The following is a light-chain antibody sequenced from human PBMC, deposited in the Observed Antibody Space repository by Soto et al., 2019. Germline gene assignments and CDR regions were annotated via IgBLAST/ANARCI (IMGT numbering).Light chain of an antibody. J-gene: IGKJ4*01. CDR3: QQYNDWPLT. V-gene: IGKV3-15*01. CDR1: QSVNSN. Sequence: EKVMTQSPAALSVSPGERATLSCRASQSVNSNLAWYQRKPGQAPRLFLYGASTRATGIPARFSGSASGTEFTLTISSLQSEDSAVYYCQQYNDWPLTFGGGTKVEIK. CDR2: GAS.